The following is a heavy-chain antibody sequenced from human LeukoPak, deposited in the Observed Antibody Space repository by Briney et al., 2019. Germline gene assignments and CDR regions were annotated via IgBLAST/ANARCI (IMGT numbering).Heavy chain of an antibody. CDR3: ARVLVDEGWFDP. J-gene: IGHJ5*02. D-gene: IGHD6-6*01. Sequence: ASVKVSCKASGYTFTGYYMHWVRPAPGQGLEWMGWINPNSGGTNYAQKFQGRVTMTRDTSISTAYMELSRLRSDDTAVYYCARVLVDEGWFDPWGQGTLVTVSS. CDR1: GYTFTGYY. V-gene: IGHV1-2*02. CDR2: INPNSGGT.